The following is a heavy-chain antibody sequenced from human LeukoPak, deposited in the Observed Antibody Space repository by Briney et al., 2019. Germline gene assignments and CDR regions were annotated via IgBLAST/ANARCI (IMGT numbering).Heavy chain of an antibody. D-gene: IGHD3-22*01. J-gene: IGHJ4*02. V-gene: IGHV1-8*03. CDR2: MNPNSGNT. CDR1: GYTFTSYD. Sequence: GASVKVSCKASGYTFTSYDINWVRQATGQGLEWMGWMNPNSGNTGYAQKFQGRVTITRNTSISTAYMELSSLRSEDTAVYYCARGLGDDDSSGYYDYWGKGTLVTVSS. CDR3: ARGLGDDDSSGYYDY.